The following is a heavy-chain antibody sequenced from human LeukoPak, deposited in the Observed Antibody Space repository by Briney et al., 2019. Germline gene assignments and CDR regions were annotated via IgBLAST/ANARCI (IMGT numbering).Heavy chain of an antibody. J-gene: IGHJ4*02. CDR2: IYYRGST. D-gene: IGHD4-11*01. CDR3: ARREVTNSGLDY. Sequence: TLTLAWTLSGRSISSGGYYWSWIRRHPWRGLEWTGYIYYRGSTYYNPSLKSRVTISVDTSKNQFSLKLSSVTAADTAVYYCARREVTNSGLDYWGQGTLVTVSS. V-gene: IGHV4-31*02. CDR1: GRSISSGGYY.